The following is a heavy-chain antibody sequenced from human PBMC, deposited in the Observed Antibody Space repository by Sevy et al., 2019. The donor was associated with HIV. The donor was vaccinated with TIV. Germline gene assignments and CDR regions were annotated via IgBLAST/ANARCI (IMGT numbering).Heavy chain of an antibody. V-gene: IGHV4-61*01. CDR1: GGSVSSGSYY. Sequence: SETLSLTCTVSGGSVSSGSYYWSWIRQPPGKGLEWIGYIYYSGSTNYNPSLKSRVTISVDTSKNQFSLKLSSVTAADTAVYYCASHLEQCDAFDIWGQGTMVTVSS. CDR2: IYYSGST. CDR3: ASHLEQCDAFDI. D-gene: IGHD1-1*01. J-gene: IGHJ3*02.